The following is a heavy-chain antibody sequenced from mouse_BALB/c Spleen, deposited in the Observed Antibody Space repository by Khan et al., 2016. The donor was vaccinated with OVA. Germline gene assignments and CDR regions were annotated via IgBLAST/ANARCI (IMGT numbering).Heavy chain of an antibody. CDR2: INPTSGYT. CDR3: ARDRIDY. V-gene: IGHV1-7*01. CDR1: GYTFTSYW. Sequence: QVRLQQSGAELAKPGASVKMSCKASGYTFTSYWMHWIQQRPGQGLEWIGYINPTSGYTDYNQKFKDKATLTADKSSSTAYMQLNSLTSDASAVYYSARDRIDYWGQGTTLTVSS. J-gene: IGHJ2*01.